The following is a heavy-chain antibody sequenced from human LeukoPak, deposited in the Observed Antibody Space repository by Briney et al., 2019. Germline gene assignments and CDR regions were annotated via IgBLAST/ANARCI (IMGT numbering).Heavy chain of an antibody. V-gene: IGHV4-59*01. Sequence: SETLSLTCTVSGGSISSYYWGWVRQPPGKGLEWIGYIYYSGSTNYNPSLKSRVTILVDTSKNQFSLKLSSVTAADTAVYYCARDRQWLAYGMDVWGQGTTVTVSS. CDR2: IYYSGST. CDR1: GGSISSYY. D-gene: IGHD6-19*01. J-gene: IGHJ6*02. CDR3: ARDRQWLAYGMDV.